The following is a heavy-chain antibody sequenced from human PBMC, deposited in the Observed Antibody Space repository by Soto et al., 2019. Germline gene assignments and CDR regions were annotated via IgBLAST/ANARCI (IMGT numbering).Heavy chain of an antibody. CDR3: ATSPALITMISRGYFDY. V-gene: IGHV4-31*03. J-gene: IGHJ4*02. CDR1: GGSISSGGYY. CDR2: IYYSGST. D-gene: IGHD3-22*01. Sequence: PSETLSLTCTVSGGSISSGGYYWSWIRQHPGKGLEWIGYIYYSGSTYYNPSLKSRVTISVDTSKNQFSLKVSSVTAADTAVYYCATSPALITMISRGYFDYWGQGTLVTVPQ.